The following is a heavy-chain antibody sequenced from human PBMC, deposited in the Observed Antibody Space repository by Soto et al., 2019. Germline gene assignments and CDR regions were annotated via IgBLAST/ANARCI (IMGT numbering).Heavy chain of an antibody. Sequence: EVQLVESGGGLVQPGGSLKLSCVVSGFTFSASTMHWVRQSSGKGLEWVGRIRNEANSYATAYGASVKGRFTISRDDLKNTAYLQRNSLKTEDTAVYYCARHRRDFDYWGRGTLVTVSS. V-gene: IGHV3-73*01. CDR1: GFTFSAST. CDR3: ARHRRDFDY. CDR2: IRNEANSYAT. J-gene: IGHJ4*02.